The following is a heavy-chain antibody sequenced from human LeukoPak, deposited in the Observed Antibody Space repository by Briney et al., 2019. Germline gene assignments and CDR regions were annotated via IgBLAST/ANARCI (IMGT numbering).Heavy chain of an antibody. CDR2: ISSSGSTI. V-gene: IGHV3-11*01. CDR1: GFTFSDYY. J-gene: IGHJ4*02. Sequence: PGGSLRLSCAASGFTFSDYYMSWIRQAPGKGLEWVSYISSSGSTIYYADSVKGRFTISRDNAKNSLYLQMNSLRAEDTAVYYCARALKTYSSNTGIDYWGQGTLVTVSS. D-gene: IGHD6-13*01. CDR3: ARALKTYSSNTGIDY.